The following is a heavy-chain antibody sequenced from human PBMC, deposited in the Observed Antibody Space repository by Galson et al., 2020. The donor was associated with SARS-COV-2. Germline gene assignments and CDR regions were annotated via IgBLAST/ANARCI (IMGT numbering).Heavy chain of an antibody. V-gene: IGHV1-24*01. J-gene: IGHJ5*02. Sequence: ASVKVSCKVSGHTLTELSMQWVRQTPGKGLEWMGGFDAGEGETIYAQKFQGRVTMTEDTFTDTAYMELSSLRSEDTAVYYCAIIEVGLEWLFKLDPWGQGTLVTVSS. CDR1: GHTLTELS. D-gene: IGHD3-3*01. CDR3: AIIEVGLEWLFKLDP. CDR2: FDAGEGET.